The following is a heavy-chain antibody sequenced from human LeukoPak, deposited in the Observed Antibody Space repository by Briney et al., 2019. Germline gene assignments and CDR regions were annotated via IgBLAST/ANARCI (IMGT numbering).Heavy chain of an antibody. V-gene: IGHV3-53*01. CDR3: VRDHITMVRGVIYDAFDI. Sequence: GGSLRLSCAASGFTVSSNYMSWVRQAPGKGLEWVSVIYSGGSTYYADSVKGRFTISRDNSKNTLYLQMNSLRAEDTAVYYCVRDHITMVRGVIYDAFDIWGQGTMVTVSS. D-gene: IGHD3-10*01. CDR2: IYSGGST. J-gene: IGHJ3*02. CDR1: GFTVSSNY.